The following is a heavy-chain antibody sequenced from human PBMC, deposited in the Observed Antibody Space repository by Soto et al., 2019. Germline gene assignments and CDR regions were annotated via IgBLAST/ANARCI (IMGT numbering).Heavy chain of an antibody. J-gene: IGHJ6*03. CDR2: ISSSGSTI. CDR3: AREECSGGSCYPRSYYYYMDV. D-gene: IGHD2-15*01. V-gene: IGHV3-11*01. Sequence: GGSLRLSCAASGFTFSDYYMSWIRQAPGKGLEWVSYISSSGSTIYYADSVKGRFTISRDNAKNSLYLQMNSLRAEDTAVYYCAREECSGGSCYPRSYYYYMDVWGKGTTVTVSS. CDR1: GFTFSDYY.